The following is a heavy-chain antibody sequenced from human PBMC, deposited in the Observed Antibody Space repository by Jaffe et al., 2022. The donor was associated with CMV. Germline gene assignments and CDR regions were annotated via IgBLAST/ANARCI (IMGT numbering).Heavy chain of an antibody. J-gene: IGHJ6*03. CDR2: IYYSGST. Sequence: QLQLQESGPGLVKPSETLSLTCTVSGGSISSSSYYWGWIRQPPGKGLEWIGSIYYSGSTYYNPSLKSRVTISVDTSKNQFSLKLSSVTAADTAVYYCAIRGDQIAAQDSGAKNYYYYYYMDVWGKGTTVTVSS. D-gene: IGHD6-6*01. CDR1: GGSISSSSYY. CDR3: AIRGDQIAAQDSGAKNYYYYYYMDV. V-gene: IGHV4-39*01.